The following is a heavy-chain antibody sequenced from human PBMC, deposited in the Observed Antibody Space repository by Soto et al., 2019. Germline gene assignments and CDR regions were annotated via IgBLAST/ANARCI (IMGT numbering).Heavy chain of an antibody. CDR1: GITFSNAW. CDR3: TTDPRIHRLFDY. CDR2: IKSKTDGGTT. D-gene: IGHD3-16*01. Sequence: GGSLRLSCAASGITFSNAWMNWVRQAPGKGLEWVGRIKSKTDGGTTDYAAPVKGRFTISRDDSKDTVHLQMNSLKTEDTAVYYCTTDPRIHRLFDYWGQGTLVTVSS. J-gene: IGHJ4*02. V-gene: IGHV3-15*01.